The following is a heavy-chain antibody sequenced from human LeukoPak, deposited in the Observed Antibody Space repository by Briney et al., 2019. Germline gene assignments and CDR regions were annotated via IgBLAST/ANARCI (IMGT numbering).Heavy chain of an antibody. J-gene: IGHJ4*02. CDR2: IKEDGSEK. Sequence: GSLRLSCAASGFTFMNYWMSGGRQAPGKGLEWVANIKEDGSEKYYVDSVKGRFTISRDNARNSLYLQMNSLRAEDTAVYYCASGRQLGYWGQGTPVTVSS. CDR1: GFTFMNYW. CDR3: ASGRQLGY. V-gene: IGHV3-7*01. D-gene: IGHD6-13*01.